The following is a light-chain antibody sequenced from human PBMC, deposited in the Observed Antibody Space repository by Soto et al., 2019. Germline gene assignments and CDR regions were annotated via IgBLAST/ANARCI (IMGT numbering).Light chain of an antibody. J-gene: IGKJ1*01. V-gene: IGKV1-5*03. CDR3: QQYGGSPRT. Sequence: IQMTQSPSTLSSSVGDRFTITVRASQTISNWLAWYQQKPGKAPKLLIYKASTLESAVPSRFSGSGSGTEFTLTISRLEPEDFAVYYCQQYGGSPRTFGQGTKVNIK. CDR1: QTISNW. CDR2: KAS.